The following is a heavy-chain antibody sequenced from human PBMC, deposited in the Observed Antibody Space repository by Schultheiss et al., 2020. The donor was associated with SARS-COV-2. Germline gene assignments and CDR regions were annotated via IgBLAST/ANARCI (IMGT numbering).Heavy chain of an antibody. CDR2: IYTSGST. D-gene: IGHD6-19*01. V-gene: IGHV4-4*07. CDR3: AREPSGWTRSGFDY. Sequence: LSLTCTVSGGSISSYYWSWIRQPAGKGLEWIGRIYTSGSTNYNPSLKSRVTMSVDTSKNQFSLKLSSVTAADTAVYYCAREPSGWTRSGFDYWGQGALVTVSS. CDR1: GGSISSYY. J-gene: IGHJ4*02.